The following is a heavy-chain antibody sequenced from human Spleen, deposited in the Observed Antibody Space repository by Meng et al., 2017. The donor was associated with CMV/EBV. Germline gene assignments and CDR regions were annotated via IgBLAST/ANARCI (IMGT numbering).Heavy chain of an antibody. CDR1: GFTFSSYA. Sequence: GESLKISCAASGFTFSSYAMSWVRQAPGKGLEWVANIKQDGTEKYYVDSVKGRFTISRDNTKNSLYLQMNSLRAEDTAVYYCARDLVRRRITIFGVVTHYFDYWGQGTLVTVSS. D-gene: IGHD3-3*01. V-gene: IGHV3-7*01. CDR3: ARDLVRRRITIFGVVTHYFDY. CDR2: IKQDGTEK. J-gene: IGHJ4*02.